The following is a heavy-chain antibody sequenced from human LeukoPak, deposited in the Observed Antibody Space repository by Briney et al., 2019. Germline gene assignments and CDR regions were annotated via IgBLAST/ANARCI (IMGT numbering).Heavy chain of an antibody. CDR1: GGTFSSYA. D-gene: IGHD2-8*01. V-gene: IGHV1-18*01. J-gene: IGHJ4*02. CDR3: AIMVYFTVGWYYFDY. CDR2: INVNSGIT. Sequence: ASVKVSCKASGGTFSSYAISWVRQAPGQGLEWMGWINVNSGITSYAQKVQGRVTMTTDTSTNTAYMELRSLRSDDTAMYYCAIMVYFTVGWYYFDYWGQGTLVTVSS.